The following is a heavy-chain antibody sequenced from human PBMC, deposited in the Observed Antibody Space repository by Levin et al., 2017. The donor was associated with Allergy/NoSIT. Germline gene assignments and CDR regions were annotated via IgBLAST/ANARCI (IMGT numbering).Heavy chain of an antibody. J-gene: IGHJ5*02. D-gene: IGHD2-2*01. CDR1: GGSISSSNYY. V-gene: IGHV4-39*01. CDR3: ARHDCSSTTCYLLAYNWFDP. CDR2: MYYSGST. Sequence: PGGSLRLSCTVSGGSISSSNYYWGWIRQPPGKGLEWIGSMYYSGSTYYNPSLKSRVTISVDTSKSQFSLKLSSVTAADTAVYYCARHDCSSTTCYLLAYNWFDPWGQGTLVTVSS.